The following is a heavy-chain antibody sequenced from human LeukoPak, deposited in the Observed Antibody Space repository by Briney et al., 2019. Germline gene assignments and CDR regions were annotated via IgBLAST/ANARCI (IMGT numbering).Heavy chain of an antibody. J-gene: IGHJ4*02. V-gene: IGHV3-48*01. CDR3: ARQLLSLDY. D-gene: IGHD2-2*01. CDR1: GFSFSSYR. Sequence: GGSLRLSCAASGFSFSSYRMNWVRQAPGKGLEWVSYISSSSSTIYYADSVKGRFTISRDNGKNSLYLQMNSLRAEDTAVYYCARQLLSLDYWGQGTLVTVSS. CDR2: ISSSSSTI.